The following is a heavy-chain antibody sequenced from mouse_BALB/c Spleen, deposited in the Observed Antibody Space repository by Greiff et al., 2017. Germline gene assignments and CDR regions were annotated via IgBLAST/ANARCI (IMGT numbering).Heavy chain of an antibody. Sequence: EVKLMESGAELVRPGALVKLSCKASGFNIKDYYMHWVKQRPEQGLEWIGWIDPENGNTIYDPKFQGKASITADTSSNTAYLQLSSLTSEDTAVYYCATFYYGYPFAYWGQGTLVTVSA. CDR3: ATFYYGYPFAY. CDR2: IDPENGNT. J-gene: IGHJ3*01. CDR1: GFNIKDYY. D-gene: IGHD2-2*01. V-gene: IGHV14-1*02.